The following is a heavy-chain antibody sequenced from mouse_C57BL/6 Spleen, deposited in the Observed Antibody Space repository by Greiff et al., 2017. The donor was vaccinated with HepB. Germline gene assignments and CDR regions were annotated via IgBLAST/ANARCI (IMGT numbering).Heavy chain of an antibody. J-gene: IGHJ4*01. CDR2: IWSGGST. V-gene: IGHV2-4*01. Sequence: VKLQESGPGLVQPSQSLSITCTVSGFSLTSYGVHWVRQPPGKGLEWLGVIWSGGSTDYNAAFISRLSISKDNSKRQVFFKMNSLQADDTAIYYCAKTLYDGYYAMDYWGQGTSVTVSS. D-gene: IGHD2-3*01. CDR3: AKTLYDGYYAMDY. CDR1: GFSLTSYG.